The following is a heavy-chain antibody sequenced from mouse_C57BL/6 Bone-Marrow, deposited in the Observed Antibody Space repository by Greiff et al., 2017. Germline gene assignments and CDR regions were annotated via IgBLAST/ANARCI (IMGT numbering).Heavy chain of an antibody. V-gene: IGHV5-17*01. Sequence: EVKLVESGGGLVKPGGSLKLSCAASGFTFSDYGMHWVRQAPEKGLEWVAYISSGSSTIYYADTVKGRLTISRDNAKNTLFLQLTSLGSEDTAMYYCARDCPWFAYWGQGTLVTVSA. CDR2: ISSGSSTI. CDR1: GFTFSDYG. CDR3: ARDCPWFAY. J-gene: IGHJ3*01.